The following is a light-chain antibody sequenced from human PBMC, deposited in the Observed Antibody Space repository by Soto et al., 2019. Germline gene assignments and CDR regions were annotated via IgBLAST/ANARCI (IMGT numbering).Light chain of an antibody. CDR3: SSYTSSYTVYV. J-gene: IGLJ1*01. Sequence: QSALTQPASVSGSPGQSITISCTGTSSDVGGYDLVSWYQQHPGKAPKVMIYEVSNRPSKVSNRFSGSKSGNTASLTISGLQAEDEADYYCSSYTSSYTVYVFGTGTKVTVL. V-gene: IGLV2-14*01. CDR2: EVS. CDR1: SSDVGGYDL.